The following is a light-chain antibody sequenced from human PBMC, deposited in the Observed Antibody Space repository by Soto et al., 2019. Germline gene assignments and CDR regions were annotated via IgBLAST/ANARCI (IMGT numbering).Light chain of an antibody. Sequence: DIQMTQSPSTLPASLGDTVPHTRRASQSSDRWLAWYQQKPGKAPKLLIYKASTLKSGVPARFSGSGSGTEFTLTISSLQPDDFATYYCQHYNSYSEAFGQGTKVDIK. V-gene: IGKV1-5*03. J-gene: IGKJ1*01. CDR1: QSSDRW. CDR2: KAS. CDR3: QHYNSYSEA.